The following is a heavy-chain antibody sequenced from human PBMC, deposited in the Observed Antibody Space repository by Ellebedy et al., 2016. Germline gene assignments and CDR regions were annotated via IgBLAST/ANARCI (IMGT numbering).Heavy chain of an antibody. CDR2: IKQDGSDK. CDR3: AKLARQLDY. J-gene: IGHJ4*02. Sequence: GESLKISXAASGFTFSSYWMSWVRQAPGKGLEWVANIKQDGSDKYYVDSVKGRFTISRDNAKNSLYLQMNSLRAEDTAVYYCAKLARQLDYWGQGTLVTVSS. V-gene: IGHV3-7*01. CDR1: GFTFSSYW. D-gene: IGHD1-7*01.